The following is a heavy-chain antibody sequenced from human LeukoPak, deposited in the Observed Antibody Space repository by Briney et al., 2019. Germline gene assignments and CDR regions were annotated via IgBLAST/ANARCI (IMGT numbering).Heavy chain of an antibody. D-gene: IGHD4-11*01. Sequence: PGGSLRLSCAASRFTFSSYDMSWVRQAPGKGLEWVSVTDSGGSTSYADSVKGRFTISRDTSKNTLYLQMNGLRAEDTAVYYCARLGDYSNKDWGQGTLVTVSS. J-gene: IGHJ4*02. CDR3: ARLGDYSNKD. CDR2: TDSGGST. V-gene: IGHV3-23*01. CDR1: RFTFSSYD.